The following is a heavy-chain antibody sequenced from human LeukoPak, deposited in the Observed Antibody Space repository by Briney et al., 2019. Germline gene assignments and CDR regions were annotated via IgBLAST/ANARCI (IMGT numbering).Heavy chain of an antibody. J-gene: IGHJ4*02. D-gene: IGHD3-16*02. CDR2: FFPFFGTA. V-gene: IGHV1-69*06. CDR3: ARGPYVWGSYRYTPFDY. Sequence: GASVKVSCKASGGTFSSYAISWVRQAPGQGLEWMGGFFPFFGTANYAQKFQGRVTITADKSASTAYMELSSLRSEDTAVYYCARGPYVWGSYRYTPFDYWGQGTLVTVSS. CDR1: GGTFSSYA.